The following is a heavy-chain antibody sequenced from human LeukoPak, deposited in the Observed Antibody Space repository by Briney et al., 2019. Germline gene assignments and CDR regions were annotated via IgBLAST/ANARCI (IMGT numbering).Heavy chain of an antibody. Sequence: PGGSLRLSCAASGFTFSSYWMSWVRQAPGKGLEWVANIKQVGSEKYYVDSVKGRFTISRDNAKNSLYLQMNSLRAEDTAVYYCARDGYYDFWSGYYPQLFDYWGQGTLVTVSS. D-gene: IGHD3-3*01. CDR3: ARDGYYDFWSGYYPQLFDY. J-gene: IGHJ4*02. CDR2: IKQVGSEK. CDR1: GFTFSSYW. V-gene: IGHV3-7*01.